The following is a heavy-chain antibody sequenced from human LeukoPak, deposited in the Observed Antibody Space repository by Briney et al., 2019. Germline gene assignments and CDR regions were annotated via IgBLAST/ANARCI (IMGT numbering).Heavy chain of an antibody. CDR2: IYYSGST. CDR3: ARSLYYYGSDSLGI. V-gene: IGHV4-59*01. CDR1: GGSFSGYY. Sequence: SETLSLTCAVYGGSFSGYYWSWIRQPPGKGLEWIGYIYYSGSTNYNPSLKSRVTISVDTSKNQFSLKLSSVTAADTAVYYCARSLYYYGSDSLGIWGPGTVVTVSS. J-gene: IGHJ3*02. D-gene: IGHD3-10*01.